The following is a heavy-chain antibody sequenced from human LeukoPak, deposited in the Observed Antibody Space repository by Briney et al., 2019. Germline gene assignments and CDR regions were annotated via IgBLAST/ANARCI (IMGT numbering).Heavy chain of an antibody. V-gene: IGHV4-61*09. D-gene: IGHD3-22*01. CDR3: ARGILRDYYDSSGFYHRGGVGY. Sequence: SETLSLTCTVSGYSITNGYYWGWIRQPAGRGLEWIGHIHTSGTMNYNASLKSRVRISVETSKNQFSLRLSSVTAADTAVYFCARGILRDYYDSSGFYHRGGVGYWGQGTLVTVSS. CDR1: GYSITNGYY. CDR2: IHTSGTM. J-gene: IGHJ4*02.